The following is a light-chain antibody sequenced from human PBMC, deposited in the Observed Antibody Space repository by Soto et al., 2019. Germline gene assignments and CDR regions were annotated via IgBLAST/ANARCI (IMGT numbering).Light chain of an antibody. CDR2: GAS. CDR3: QQYDNSPLT. V-gene: IGKV3-20*01. J-gene: IGKJ4*01. CDR1: QSVSSSF. Sequence: EIVLTQSPGTLSLSPGERATLSCRASQSVSSSFLAWYQQKPGQAPMLLIFGASSRATGIPDRFSGSGSGTDFTLTISRLEPEDFAVYYWQQYDNSPLTFGGGTKVEIK.